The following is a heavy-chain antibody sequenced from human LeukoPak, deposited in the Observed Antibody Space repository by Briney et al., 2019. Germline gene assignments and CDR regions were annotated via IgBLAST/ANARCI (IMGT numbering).Heavy chain of an antibody. CDR3: AKAASSAPLYYFDY. J-gene: IGHJ4*02. CDR1: GFTFDNYA. CDR2: ISWDGGST. V-gene: IGHV3-43D*03. D-gene: IGHD6-19*01. Sequence: GGSLRLSCAASGFTFDNYAMDWVRQAPGKGLEWVSLISWDGGSTYYADSVKGRFTISRDNSKNSLYLQMNTLRAEDTALYYCAKAASSAPLYYFDYWGQGTLVTVSS.